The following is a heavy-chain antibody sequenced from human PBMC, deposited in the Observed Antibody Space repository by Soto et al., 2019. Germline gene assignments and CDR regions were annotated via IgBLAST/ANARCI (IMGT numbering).Heavy chain of an antibody. Sequence: QLQLQESGPGLVKPSETLSLTCTVSGGSISSDTYYWGWIRQPPGKGLEWIGSIYYSGYTYYNPSLKSRVTISVDTSKNQFSLKLSSVTAADTALYYCARLEGSGWQPFDYWGQGTLVTVSS. CDR1: GGSISSDTYY. V-gene: IGHV4-39*01. J-gene: IGHJ4*02. CDR2: IYYSGYT. D-gene: IGHD6-19*01. CDR3: ARLEGSGWQPFDY.